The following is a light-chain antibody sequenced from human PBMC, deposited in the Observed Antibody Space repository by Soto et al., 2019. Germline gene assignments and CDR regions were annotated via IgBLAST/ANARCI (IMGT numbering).Light chain of an antibody. CDR1: QSFSSTY. CDR2: GAS. V-gene: IGKV3-20*01. Sequence: EIVLTQSPGTLSLSPRERATLSCRASQSFSSTYLAWYQQKPGQAPRLLIYGASSRATGIPDRSSGGGSGTDFSLTISRLDPEDFAVYYCQHYGNSPPSVTFGPGTKVDIK. CDR3: QHYGNSPPSVT. J-gene: IGKJ3*01.